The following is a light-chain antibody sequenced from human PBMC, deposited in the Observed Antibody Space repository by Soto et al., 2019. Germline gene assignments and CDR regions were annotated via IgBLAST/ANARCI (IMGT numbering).Light chain of an antibody. V-gene: IGKV3-11*01. CDR2: DAS. CDR1: QNIDTY. Sequence: EIVLTQSPATLSLSPGERATLSCRASQNIDTYVAWYQQKPGQVPRLLMYDASNRATSIPARLSGGASGTDFTLTISSLDPEDFAVYYWQQRRNWPITFVGGTKVEIK. CDR3: QQRRNWPIT. J-gene: IGKJ4*01.